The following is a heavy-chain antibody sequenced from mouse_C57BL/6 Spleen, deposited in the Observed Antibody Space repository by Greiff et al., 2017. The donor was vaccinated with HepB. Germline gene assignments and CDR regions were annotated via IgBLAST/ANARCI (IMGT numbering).Heavy chain of an antibody. Sequence: EVHLVESGGGLVQPKGSLKLSCAASGFSFNTYAMNWVRQAPGKGLEWVARIRSKSNNYATYYADSVKDRFTISRDDSESMLYLQMNNLKTEDTAMYYCVRHGGIYYDYDAWFAYWGQGTLVTVSA. D-gene: IGHD2-4*01. V-gene: IGHV10-1*01. CDR1: GFSFNTYA. J-gene: IGHJ3*01. CDR2: IRSKSNNYAT. CDR3: VRHGGIYYDYDAWFAY.